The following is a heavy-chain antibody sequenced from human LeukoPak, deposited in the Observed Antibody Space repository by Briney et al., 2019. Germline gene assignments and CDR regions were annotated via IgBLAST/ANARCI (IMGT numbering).Heavy chain of an antibody. V-gene: IGHV4-39*07. CDR1: GGSISSSSYY. Sequence: SETLSLTCAVSGGSISSSSYYWGWIRQSPGKGLEWIGSIYYSGSTYYNPSLKSRVTISLDTSKNQFSLKVSSVTAADTAVYYCARGLLLVWGQGTLVTVSS. CDR2: IYYSGST. CDR3: ARGLLLV. J-gene: IGHJ4*02. D-gene: IGHD6-6*01.